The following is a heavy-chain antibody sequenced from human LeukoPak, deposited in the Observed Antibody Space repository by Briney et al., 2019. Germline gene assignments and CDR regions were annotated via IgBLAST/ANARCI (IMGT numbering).Heavy chain of an antibody. Sequence: GGSLGLSCTASGFSFSNYGIHWVRQAPGKGLEWVAVIWADGTKKYYADSVKGRFTISRDNSKNTLYLQMNSLRAEDTAVYYCARGSGTNFDYWGQGTLVTVSS. V-gene: IGHV3-33*01. CDR1: GFSFSNYG. CDR3: ARGSGTNFDY. CDR2: IWADGTKK. D-gene: IGHD1-1*01. J-gene: IGHJ4*02.